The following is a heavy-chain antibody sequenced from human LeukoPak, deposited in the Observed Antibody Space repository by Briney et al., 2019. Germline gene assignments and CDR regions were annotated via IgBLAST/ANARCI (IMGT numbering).Heavy chain of an antibody. CDR2: ISGNGRST. Sequence: SGGSLRLSCAASGFTFSSYAMSWVRPAPGKGLEWVSTISGNGRSTYYGDSVKGRFTISRDNSKNTLSLQMNSLRAEDTAVYYCAKEYYVLLVYALGGSFDYWGRGTLVTVSS. CDR1: GFTFSSYA. CDR3: AKEYYVLLVYALGGSFDY. D-gene: IGHD2-8*02. V-gene: IGHV3-23*01. J-gene: IGHJ4*02.